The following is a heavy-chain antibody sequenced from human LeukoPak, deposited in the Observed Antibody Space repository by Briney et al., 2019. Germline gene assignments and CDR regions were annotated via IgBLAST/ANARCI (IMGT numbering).Heavy chain of an antibody. CDR2: IYTSGST. J-gene: IGHJ4*02. CDR3: ARGSPTLFDY. V-gene: IGHV4-61*02. CDR1: GGSISSGSYY. Sequence: SETLSLTCTVSGGSISSGSYYWSWIRQPAGKGLEWIGRIYTSGSTNYNPSLKSRVTISVDTSKNQFSLKLSSVTAADTAVYYCARGSPTLFDYWGQGTLVTVSS.